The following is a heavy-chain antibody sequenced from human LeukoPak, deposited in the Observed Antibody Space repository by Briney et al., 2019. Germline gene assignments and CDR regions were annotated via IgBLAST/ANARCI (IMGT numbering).Heavy chain of an antibody. D-gene: IGHD3-10*01. J-gene: IGHJ4*02. V-gene: IGHV4-31*03. CDR1: GGSISSGGYY. CDR3: ARVLWFGELSFYFDY. Sequence: SQTLSLTCTVSGGSISSGGYYWSWIRQHPEKGLEWIGYIYYSGSTYYNPSLKSRVTISVDTSKNQFSLKLSSVTAADTAVYYCARVLWFGELSFYFDYWGQGTLVTVSS. CDR2: IYYSGST.